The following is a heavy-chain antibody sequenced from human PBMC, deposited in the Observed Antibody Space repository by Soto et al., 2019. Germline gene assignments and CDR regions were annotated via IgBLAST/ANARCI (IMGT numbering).Heavy chain of an antibody. Sequence: QVHLVQSGAEVKKPGASVKVSCKASGYIFINYYIHWVRQAPGQGLEWIGIINPNGGSTNYAQKFRGLVTMARDTSTSTVYMAMCSLRSEHSAVYYCARYLAAADSWGQGTLVTVSS. V-gene: IGHV1-46*01. D-gene: IGHD6-13*01. CDR1: GYIFINYY. J-gene: IGHJ4*02. CDR3: ARYLAAADS. CDR2: INPNGGST.